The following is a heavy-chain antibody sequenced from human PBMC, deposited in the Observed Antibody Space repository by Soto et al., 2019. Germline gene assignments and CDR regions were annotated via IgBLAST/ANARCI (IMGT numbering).Heavy chain of an antibody. CDR1: GFTFSNYE. Sequence: GSLRLSCGASGFTFSNYEMNWVRQAPGKGLECVSYISSSGSTMYYADSVKGRFTISRDNAKNSLYLQMNSLKVEDTAVYYCVRGGVYWGQGTLVTVSS. CDR3: VRGGVY. V-gene: IGHV3-48*03. CDR2: ISSSGSTM. J-gene: IGHJ4*02. D-gene: IGHD2-8*01.